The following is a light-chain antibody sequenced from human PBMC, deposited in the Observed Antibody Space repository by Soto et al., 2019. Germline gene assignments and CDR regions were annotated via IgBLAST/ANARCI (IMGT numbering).Light chain of an antibody. V-gene: IGKV1-39*01. J-gene: IGKJ4*01. CDR3: QKSYTTPLG. Sequence: DIQMTQSPSYLSASVGNRITRTSRSSQSISSYLNWYQQKPGKATKLLIFTASTLQSGVPSRFSGSGSGTDFTLTISSLQPEDFATYYCQKSYTTPLGVGGGNKVDI. CDR1: QSISSY. CDR2: TAS.